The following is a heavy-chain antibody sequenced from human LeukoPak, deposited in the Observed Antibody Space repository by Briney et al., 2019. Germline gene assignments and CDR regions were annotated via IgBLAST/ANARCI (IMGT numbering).Heavy chain of an antibody. J-gene: IGHJ4*02. Sequence: GRSLRLSRAASGFTFSSYWMSCVRQAPGDWLEWVAFIKQDGSDTKYVDSVEGRFNISRDNAKNSLYLKMNSLRAEDTTVYYCAKAYGYCTTTSCSHEEFDYWGQGALVTVSS. D-gene: IGHD2-2*01. CDR2: IKQDGSDT. CDR3: AKAYGYCTTTSCSHEEFDY. V-gene: IGHV3-7*01. CDR1: GFTFSSYW.